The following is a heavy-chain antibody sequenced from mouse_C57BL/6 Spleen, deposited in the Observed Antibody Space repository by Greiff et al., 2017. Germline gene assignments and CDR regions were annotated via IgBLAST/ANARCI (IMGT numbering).Heavy chain of an antibody. CDR3: ARSGGTTVVAGAMDY. CDR2: INPGSGGT. Sequence: QVQLQQSGAELVRPGTSVKVSCKASGYAFTNYLIEWVKQRPGQGLEWIGVINPGSGGTNYNEKFKGKATLTADKSSSTAYMQLSSLTSEDSAVYFCARSGGTTVVAGAMDYWGQGTSVTVSS. J-gene: IGHJ4*01. D-gene: IGHD1-1*01. V-gene: IGHV1-54*01. CDR1: GYAFTNYL.